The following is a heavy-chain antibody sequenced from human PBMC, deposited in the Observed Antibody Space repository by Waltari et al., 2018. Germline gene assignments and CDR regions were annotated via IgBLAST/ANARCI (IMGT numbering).Heavy chain of an antibody. Sequence: EVQLVESGGSVVRPGGALRPSCAASGFTFVDYGMSWVRQAPGQGLELVSGFNWNGGSTAYADSVKGRFTMSRDNAKNSLHLQMKSLRAEDTALYYCARWLGAYAYSLFDYWGQGTPVTVSS. CDR2: FNWNGGST. D-gene: IGHD3-16*01. CDR1: GFTFVDYG. V-gene: IGHV3-20*04. CDR3: ARWLGAYAYSLFDY. J-gene: IGHJ4*02.